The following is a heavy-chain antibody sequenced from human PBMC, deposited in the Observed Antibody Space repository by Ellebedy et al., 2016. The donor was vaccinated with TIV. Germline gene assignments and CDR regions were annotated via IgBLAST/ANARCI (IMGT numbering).Heavy chain of an antibody. J-gene: IGHJ6*02. CDR2: ISGSGAAT. CDR1: GHTFSTYG. CDR3: AKRSVPGRYYGMDV. D-gene: IGHD6-19*01. Sequence: GGSLRLSXEDSGHTFSTYGLHWVRQAPGKGLEWVSGISGSGAATYYAASVKGRFTISRDNSKNTLYLQMDSLRAEDTAVYYCAKRSVPGRYYGMDVWGQGTTVTVSS. V-gene: IGHV3-23*01.